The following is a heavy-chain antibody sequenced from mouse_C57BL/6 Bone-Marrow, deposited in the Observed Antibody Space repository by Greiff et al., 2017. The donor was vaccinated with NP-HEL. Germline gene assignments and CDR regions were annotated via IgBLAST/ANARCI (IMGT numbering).Heavy chain of an antibody. V-gene: IGHV5-2*03. CDR2: INSDGGST. Sequence: EVNVVESGGGLVQPGESLKLSCESNEYEFPSHDMSWVRKTPEKRLELVAAINSDGGSTYYPDTMERRFIISRDNTKKTLYLQMSSLRSEDTALYYCARRGSTMITTGSYWYFDVWGTGTTVTVSS. J-gene: IGHJ1*03. D-gene: IGHD2-4*01. CDR3: ARRGSTMITTGSYWYFDV. CDR1: EYEFPSHD.